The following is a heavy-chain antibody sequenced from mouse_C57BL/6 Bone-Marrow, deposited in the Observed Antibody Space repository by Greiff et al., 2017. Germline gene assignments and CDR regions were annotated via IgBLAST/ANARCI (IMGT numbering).Heavy chain of an antibody. CDR2: IYPGSGST. D-gene: IGHD2-5*01. CDR3: ARPYYSNYWYFDV. J-gene: IGHJ1*03. V-gene: IGHV1-55*01. Sequence: QVQLQQPGAELVKHGASVKMSCKAEGENGNREGRTGGKKRPGQGLEWIGDIYPGSGSTNYNEKFKSKATLTVDTSSSTAYMQLSSLTSEDSAVYYCARPYYSNYWYFDVWGTGTTVTVSS. CDR1: GENGNREG.